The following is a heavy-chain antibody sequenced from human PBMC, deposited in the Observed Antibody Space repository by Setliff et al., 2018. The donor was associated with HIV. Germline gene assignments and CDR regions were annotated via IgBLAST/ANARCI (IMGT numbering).Heavy chain of an antibody. CDR2: INPNSGGT. Sequence: ASVKVSCKASGYTFTGYYMHWVRQAPGQGLEWMGRINPNSGGTNYAQKFQGRVTMTRDTSISTAYMELSRLRSDDTAVYYCARADVSYYGSGSYLNWSDPWGQGTLVTVSS. V-gene: IGHV1-2*06. CDR1: GYTFTGYY. D-gene: IGHD3-10*01. J-gene: IGHJ5*02. CDR3: ARADVSYYGSGSYLNWSDP.